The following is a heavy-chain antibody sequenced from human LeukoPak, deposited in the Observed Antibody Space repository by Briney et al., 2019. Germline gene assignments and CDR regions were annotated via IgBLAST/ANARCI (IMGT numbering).Heavy chain of an antibody. J-gene: IGHJ4*02. CDR1: GFTFSSYA. D-gene: IGHD3-22*01. Sequence: PGGCLRLSCAASGFTFSSYAMSWVRQAPGKGLEWVSAISGSGGSTYYADSVKGRFTISRDNSKNTLYLQMNSLRAEDTAVYYCAKVKYYYDSSGYFSQTHTYCFDYWGQGTLVTVSS. CDR2: ISGSGGST. V-gene: IGHV3-23*01. CDR3: AKVKYYYDSSGYFSQTHTYCFDY.